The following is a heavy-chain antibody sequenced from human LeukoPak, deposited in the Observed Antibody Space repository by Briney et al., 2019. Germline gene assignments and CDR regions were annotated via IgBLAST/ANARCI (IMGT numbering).Heavy chain of an antibody. CDR2: VYYTGST. Sequence: SETLSLTCSVSGPSVTSGGFYWGWLRQPPGKGLEWIATVYYTGSTYYNPSLKSRVTISIDTSKNQFSLKLSSVTAADTAVYYCARARMVYAFYYYYYMDVWGKGTTVTVSS. V-gene: IGHV4-39*01. CDR1: GPSVTSGGFY. D-gene: IGHD2-8*01. J-gene: IGHJ6*03. CDR3: ARARMVYAFYYYYYMDV.